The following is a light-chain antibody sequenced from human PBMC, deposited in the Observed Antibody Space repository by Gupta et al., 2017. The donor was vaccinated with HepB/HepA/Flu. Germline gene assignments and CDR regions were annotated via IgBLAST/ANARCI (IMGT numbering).Light chain of an antibody. Sequence: EIVLTQSPATLSLSPGERATLSCRASQSVSSYLAWYQQKPGQAPRPLIYDASKRATGIPARFSGSGPGTDFTLTISSLEPEDFAVYYCQQRSNWQITFGQGTRLEIK. J-gene: IGKJ5*01. CDR2: DAS. V-gene: IGKV3D-11*02. CDR1: QSVSSY. CDR3: QQRSNWQIT.